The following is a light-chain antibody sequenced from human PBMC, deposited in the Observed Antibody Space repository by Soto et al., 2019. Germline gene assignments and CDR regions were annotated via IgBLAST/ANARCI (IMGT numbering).Light chain of an antibody. CDR2: DVT. CDR1: NSDVGTYDY. J-gene: IGLJ1*01. Sequence: QPVLTQPASVSGSPGQSITISCTGSNSDVGTYDYVSWYQQHPGKTPKLIIYDVTNRPSGVSSRFSGSNSGHTASLTISGLQPEDEADYYCLSYINYNTYVFGTGTKLTVL. CDR3: LSYINYNTYV. V-gene: IGLV2-14*01.